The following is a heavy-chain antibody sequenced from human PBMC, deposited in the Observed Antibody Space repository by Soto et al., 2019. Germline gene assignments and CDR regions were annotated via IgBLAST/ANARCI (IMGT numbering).Heavy chain of an antibody. Sequence: QVQLVESGGGVVQPGRSLRLSCAASGFTFSSYGMHWVRQAPGKGLEWVAVIWYDGSNKYYADSVKGRFTISRDNSKNTLYLQMNSLRAEDTAVYYCARSYYDSRGGYFDYWGQGTLVTVSS. CDR2: IWYDGSNK. D-gene: IGHD3-22*01. CDR1: GFTFSSYG. V-gene: IGHV3-33*01. J-gene: IGHJ4*02. CDR3: ARSYYDSRGGYFDY.